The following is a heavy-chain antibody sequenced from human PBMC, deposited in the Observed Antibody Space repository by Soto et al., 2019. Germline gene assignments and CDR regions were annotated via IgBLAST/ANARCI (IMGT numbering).Heavy chain of an antibody. J-gene: IGHJ4*02. Sequence: SVKVSCKASGGTFSSYAISWVRQAPGQGLEWMGGIIPIFGTANYAQKFQGRVTITADESTTTAYMALSSLTSEDTAVYYCASGKDYYDSSASLSGFDYRGQGSLVTVSS. CDR1: GGTFSSYA. V-gene: IGHV1-69*13. CDR2: IIPIFGTA. D-gene: IGHD3-22*01. CDR3: ASGKDYYDSSASLSGFDY.